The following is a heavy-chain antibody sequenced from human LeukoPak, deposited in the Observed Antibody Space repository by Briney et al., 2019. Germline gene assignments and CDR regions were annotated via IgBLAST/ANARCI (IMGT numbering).Heavy chain of an antibody. D-gene: IGHD3-22*01. CDR3: ASQKANFYDSSGDV. V-gene: IGHV3-23*01. Sequence: GGSLRLSCAASGFTFSSYAMSWVRQAPGKGLEWVSAISGSGGNTYYAGSVKGRFTIFRDNSKNMLYLQMNSLRAEDTALYYCASQKANFYDSSGDVWGQGTTVTVSS. CDR1: GFTFSSYA. CDR2: ISGSGGNT. J-gene: IGHJ6*02.